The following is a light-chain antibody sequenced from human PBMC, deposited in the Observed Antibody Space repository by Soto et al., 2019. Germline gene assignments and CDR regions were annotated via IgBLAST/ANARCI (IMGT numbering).Light chain of an antibody. CDR3: QQYNNWPPIT. Sequence: EIVLAQSPGTLSLSPGDTATLSCRASQTIGSTYLSWYQQKPVQAPRLLIYRASARATGIPARFSGSGSGTEFTLTIGSLQSEDSAVYYCQQYNNWPPITFGQGTRLEI. CDR2: RAS. J-gene: IGKJ5*01. CDR1: QTIGSTY. V-gene: IGKV3-15*01.